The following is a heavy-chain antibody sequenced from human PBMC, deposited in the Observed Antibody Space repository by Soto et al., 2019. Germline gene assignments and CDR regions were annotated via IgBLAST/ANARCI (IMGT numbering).Heavy chain of an antibody. D-gene: IGHD4-17*01. CDR3: AIADYGDDDY. V-gene: IGHV1-18*01. CDR1: GYTFPSST. Sequence: QVQLVQSGAEAKKPGASVKVSCKASGYTFPSSTISWLRQAPGQGLEWMGWIKAYSGNTNYAQKLQGRVTMTTDTSTNTAYMELGSLTSDETAMYYCAIADYGDDDYWGQGALVTVSS. J-gene: IGHJ4*02. CDR2: IKAYSGNT.